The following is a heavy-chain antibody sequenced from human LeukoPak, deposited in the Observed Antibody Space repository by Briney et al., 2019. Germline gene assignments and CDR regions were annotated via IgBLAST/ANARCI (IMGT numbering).Heavy chain of an antibody. V-gene: IGHV3-21*01. CDR3: ARGYPDY. CDR1: GFTFSSYN. J-gene: IGHJ4*02. D-gene: IGHD2-15*01. Sequence: GGSLRLSCVDSGFTFSSYNMNWVRQAPGKGLEWVSSISSSSSYIYYADSVKGRFTISRDNANNSLYLQMNSLRAEDTAVYYCARGYPDYWGQGTLVTVSS. CDR2: ISSSSSYI.